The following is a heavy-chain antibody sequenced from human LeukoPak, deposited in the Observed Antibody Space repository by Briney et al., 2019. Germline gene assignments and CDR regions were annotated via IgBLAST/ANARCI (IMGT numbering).Heavy chain of an antibody. V-gene: IGHV4-4*02. J-gene: IGHJ5*02. CDR1: GGSISSSNW. CDR3: ARDSASSSWYDT. D-gene: IGHD6-13*01. CDR2: IYHSGST. Sequence: MASETLSLTCAVSGGSISSSNWWSWVRQPPGKGLEWIGEIYHSGSTNYNPSLKSRVTISVDKSKNQFSLKLSSVTAADTAVYYCARDSASSSWYDTWGQGTLVTVSS.